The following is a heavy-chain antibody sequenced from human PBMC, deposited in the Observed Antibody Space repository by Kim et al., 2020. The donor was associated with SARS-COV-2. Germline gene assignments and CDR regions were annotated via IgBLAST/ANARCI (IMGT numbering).Heavy chain of an antibody. V-gene: IGHV3-30*18. Sequence: GGSLRLSCAASGFTFSSYGMHWVRQAPGKGLEWVAVISYDGSNKYYADSVKGRFIISRDNSKNTLYLQMNSLRAEDTAVYYCAKESGSGSYYAWTYYYYGMHVWGQGTTVTVSS. D-gene: IGHD3-10*01. CDR2: ISYDGSNK. CDR1: GFTFSSYG. J-gene: IGHJ6*02. CDR3: AKESGSGSYYAWTYYYYGMHV.